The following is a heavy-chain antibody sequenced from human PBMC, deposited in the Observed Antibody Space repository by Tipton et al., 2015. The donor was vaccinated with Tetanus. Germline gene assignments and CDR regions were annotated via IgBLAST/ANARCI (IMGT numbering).Heavy chain of an antibody. V-gene: IGHV1-69*01. CDR2: ITPIFGTT. CDR3: ARAPNRRSRAYDY. J-gene: IGHJ4*02. D-gene: IGHD1-14*01. CDR1: GGTFTNHA. Sequence: QLVQSGAEMKKPGSSVKVSCKASGGTFTNHALSWVRQAPGQGLEWVGGITPIFGTTNSAPKFQGRVTITADESTNTAYMELSSLRSEDTAMYYCARAPNRRSRAYDYWGQGTQITVSS.